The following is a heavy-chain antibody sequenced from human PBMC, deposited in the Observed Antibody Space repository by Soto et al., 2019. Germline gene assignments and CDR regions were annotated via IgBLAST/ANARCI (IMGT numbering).Heavy chain of an antibody. Sequence: PGGSLRLSCAASGFTFSSYAMSWVRQAPGKGLEWVSAISGSGGSTYYADSVKGRFTISRDNSKNTLYLQMNSLRAEDTAVYYCAKDTCDTKNGFDSCWFDPWGQGTLVTVSS. J-gene: IGHJ5*02. CDR2: ISGSGGST. D-gene: IGHD5-12*01. CDR3: AKDTCDTKNGFDSCWFDP. V-gene: IGHV3-23*01. CDR1: GFTFSSYA.